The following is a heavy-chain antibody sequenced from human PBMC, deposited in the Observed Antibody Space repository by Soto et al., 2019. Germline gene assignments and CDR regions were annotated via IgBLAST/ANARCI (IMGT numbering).Heavy chain of an antibody. CDR3: ARPIRSSSSEAGVNY. CDR2: IYPGDSDT. CDR1: GYSFTSYW. J-gene: IGHJ4*02. D-gene: IGHD6-13*01. Sequence: GESLKISCKGSGYSFTSYWIGWVRQMPGKGLEWMGLIYPGDSDTRYSPSFQGQVTISADKSISTAYLQWSSLKASDTAMYYCARPIRSSSSEAGVNYWGQGTLVTVSS. V-gene: IGHV5-51*01.